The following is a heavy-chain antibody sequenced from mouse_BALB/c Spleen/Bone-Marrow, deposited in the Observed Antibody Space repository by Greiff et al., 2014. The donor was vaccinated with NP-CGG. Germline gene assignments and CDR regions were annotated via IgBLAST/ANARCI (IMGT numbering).Heavy chain of an antibody. Sequence: QVQLKESGPGLGAPSQSLSITCTVSGFSLTGYGVNWVRQPPGKGLEWLGMIWGDGSTDYNSALKSRLSISKDNSKSQVFLKMNSLQTDDTARYYCASSTMITTGFAYWGQGTLVTVSA. V-gene: IGHV2-6-7*01. J-gene: IGHJ3*01. CDR2: IWGDGST. CDR3: ASSTMITTGFAY. D-gene: IGHD2-4*01. CDR1: GFSLTGYG.